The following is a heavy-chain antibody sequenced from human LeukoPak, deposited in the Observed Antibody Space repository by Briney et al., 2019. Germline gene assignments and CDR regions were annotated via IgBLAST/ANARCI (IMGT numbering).Heavy chain of an antibody. Sequence: SETLSLTCAVYGASFNDYYWSWIRQAPGKGLEWLGEINLSGDTDYNPSFKTRIIISIDTSKNQFSLRLSSVTAADTAVYYCARDFDTSGYYPLYWGQGTPVTVSS. D-gene: IGHD3-22*01. V-gene: IGHV4-34*01. CDR2: INLSGDT. J-gene: IGHJ4*02. CDR3: ARDFDTSGYYPLY. CDR1: GASFNDYY.